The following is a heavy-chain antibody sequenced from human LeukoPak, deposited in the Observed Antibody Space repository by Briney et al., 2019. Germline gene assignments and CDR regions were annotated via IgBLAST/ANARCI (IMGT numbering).Heavy chain of an antibody. CDR3: AGYYYDSSGYPHYYYYYYMDV. J-gene: IGHJ6*03. D-gene: IGHD3-22*01. CDR2: IYYSGST. V-gene: IGHV4-59*08. CDR1: GGSISSYY. Sequence: ASETLSLTCTVSGGSISSYYWSWIRQPPGKGLEWIGHIYYSGSTNYNPSLKSRVTISVDTSKNQFSLKLSSVTAADTAVYYCAGYYYDSSGYPHYYYYYYMDVWGKGTTVTVSS.